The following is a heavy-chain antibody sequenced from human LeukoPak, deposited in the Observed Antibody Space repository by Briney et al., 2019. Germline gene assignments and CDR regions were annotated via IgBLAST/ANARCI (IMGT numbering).Heavy chain of an antibody. CDR2: ISGTGGSA. V-gene: IGHV3-23*01. CDR3: ARDGGYCSSTSCYGRYGMDV. D-gene: IGHD2-2*01. CDR1: GFTFSSYA. J-gene: IGHJ6*02. Sequence: PGGSLRLSCAASGFTFSSYAMSWVRQAPAKGLEWVSGISGTGGSANYADSVKGRFTISRDNAKNSLYLQMSNLRAEDTAVYYCARDGGYCSSTSCYGRYGMDVWGQGTTVTVSS.